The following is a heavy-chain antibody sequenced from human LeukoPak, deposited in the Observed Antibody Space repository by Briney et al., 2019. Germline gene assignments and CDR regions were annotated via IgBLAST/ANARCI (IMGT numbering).Heavy chain of an antibody. V-gene: IGHV3-9*01. J-gene: IGHJ2*01. CDR3: AKGSWYFDL. CDR2: ISWNSGSI. Sequence: PGRSLRLSCAASGFTFDDYAMHWVRQAPGKGLEWVSGISWNSGSIGYADSVKGRFTIPRDNAKNSLYLQMNSLRAEDTALYYCAKGSWYFDLWGRGTLVTVSS. CDR1: GFTFDDYA.